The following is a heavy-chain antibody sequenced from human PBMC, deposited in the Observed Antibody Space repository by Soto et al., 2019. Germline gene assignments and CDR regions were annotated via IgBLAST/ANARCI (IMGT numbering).Heavy chain of an antibody. Sequence: GGSLRLSCAASGFTFANAWMSWVRQAPGKGLEWVGRIKSKTDGETTDYAAPVKGRFTISRDDSKNTLFLQMTSLKTEDTAVYYCTTDSRWGDFSLITSGGPLVSDFWGEGTLVTVSS. V-gene: IGHV3-15*01. D-gene: IGHD3-16*02. CDR3: TTDSRWGDFSLITSGGPLVSDF. J-gene: IGHJ4*02. CDR2: IKSKTDGETT. CDR1: GFTFANAW.